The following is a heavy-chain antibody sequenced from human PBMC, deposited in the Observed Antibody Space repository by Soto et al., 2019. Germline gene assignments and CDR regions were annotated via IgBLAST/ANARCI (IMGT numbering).Heavy chain of an antibody. D-gene: IGHD3-16*01. CDR3: VKPIRIIITFGGVSVDYFAC. J-gene: IGHJ4*02. Sequence: EVQLLESGGGLVQPGGSLRLSCAASGFTFSSYAMNWVRQAPGKGLEWVSAISGSGGSTYYADSVKGRFTISRDNSKNTLYLQMNSLSGEETAVYYCVKPIRIIITFGGVSVDYFACWGQGTLVTVFS. CDR1: GFTFSSYA. CDR2: ISGSGGST. V-gene: IGHV3-23*01.